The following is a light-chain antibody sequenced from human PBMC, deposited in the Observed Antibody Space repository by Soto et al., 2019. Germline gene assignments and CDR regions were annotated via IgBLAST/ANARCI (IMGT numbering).Light chain of an antibody. J-gene: IGKJ1*01. V-gene: IGKV3-20*01. CDR3: QQYGSSGT. Sequence: EMVLTQSPGTLSLSPVDRATLSCRASQSVSNDYVAWVQQKPGQTPRLLIYSASSRATGIPDRFSGSGSGTDFTLTISRLEPEDFAVYYCQQYGSSGTFGQGTKVDIK. CDR2: SAS. CDR1: QSVSNDY.